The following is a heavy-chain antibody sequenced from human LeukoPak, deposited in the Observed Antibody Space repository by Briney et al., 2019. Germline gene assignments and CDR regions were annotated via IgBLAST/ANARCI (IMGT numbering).Heavy chain of an antibody. CDR3: AKDYMSSGWYADAFDI. D-gene: IGHD6-19*01. J-gene: IGHJ3*02. CDR2: ISGSGGST. V-gene: IGHV3-23*01. Sequence: GGSLRLSCAASGFTFSSYAMSWVRQAPGKGLEWVSAISGSGGSTYYADSVKGRFTISRDNSKNTLYLQMNSLRAEDTAVYYCAKDYMSSGWYADAFDIWGQGTMVTVSS. CDR1: GFTFSSYA.